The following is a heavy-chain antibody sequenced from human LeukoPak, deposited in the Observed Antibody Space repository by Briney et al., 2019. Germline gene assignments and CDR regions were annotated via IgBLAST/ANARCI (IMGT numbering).Heavy chain of an antibody. CDR1: GYTFTSYD. Sequence: ASVKVSCKASGYTFTSYDINWVRQATGQGLEWMGWMNPNSGNTGYAQKFQGRVTITRNTSISTAYMELSSLRSEDTAVYYCARVLRWFGELYDYWGQGTLVTVSS. CDR3: ARVLRWFGELYDY. CDR2: MNPNSGNT. D-gene: IGHD3-10*01. J-gene: IGHJ4*02. V-gene: IGHV1-8*01.